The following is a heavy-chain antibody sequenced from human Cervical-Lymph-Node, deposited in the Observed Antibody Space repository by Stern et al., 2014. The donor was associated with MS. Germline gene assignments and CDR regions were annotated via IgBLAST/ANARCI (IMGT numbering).Heavy chain of an antibody. CDR2: ITWDSFTI. CDR1: GFPFDDYA. D-gene: IGHD1-26*01. J-gene: IGHJ4*02. Sequence: EVQLVESGGGLVQPGGSLRLSCEASGFPFDDYAMPWVRQAPGKGLEWVSSITWDSFTIHYADSVKGRFTISRGTAKIFLQMNSLRPDDTAFYYCAKGSSGSYIRGRLGYLESWGQGTLVTVSS. V-gene: IGHV3-9*01. CDR3: AKGSSGSYIRGRLGYLES.